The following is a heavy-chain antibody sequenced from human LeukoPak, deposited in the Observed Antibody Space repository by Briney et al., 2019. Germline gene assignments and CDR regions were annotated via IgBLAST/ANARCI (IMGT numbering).Heavy chain of an antibody. CDR2: IKQDGSEK. V-gene: IGHV3-7*05. CDR3: ARDRSSSFY. D-gene: IGHD6-6*01. CDR1: GFTFSSFW. J-gene: IGHJ4*02. Sequence: GGSLRLSCAASGFTFSSFWMTWVRQAPGKGLEWVANIKQDGSEKNYEDSVKGRFTISRDNADNSLYLQMNSLRADDTAMYYCARDRSSSFYWGQGTLVTVAS.